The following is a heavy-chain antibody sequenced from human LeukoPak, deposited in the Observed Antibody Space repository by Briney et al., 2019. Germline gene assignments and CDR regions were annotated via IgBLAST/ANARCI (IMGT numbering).Heavy chain of an antibody. Sequence: GASVKVSCEASGYTFTGYYMHWVRQAPGQGPEWMGWINLNSGDPKYSQKFQSRVTMTRDTSIDTAYMELSRLISDDTAVYYCARSLPPNYYYNYYMDVWGNGTTVTVSS. CDR1: GYTFTGYY. CDR2: INLNSGDP. J-gene: IGHJ6*03. V-gene: IGHV1-2*02. CDR3: ARSLPPNYYYNYYMDV.